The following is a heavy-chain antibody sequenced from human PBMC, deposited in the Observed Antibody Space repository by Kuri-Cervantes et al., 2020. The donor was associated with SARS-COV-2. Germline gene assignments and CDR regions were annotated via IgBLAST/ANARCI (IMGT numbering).Heavy chain of an antibody. D-gene: IGHD6-13*01. CDR3: ARGEGSRWSY. CDR1: GFTFSSYA. V-gene: IGHV3-30*04. CDR2: ISYDGSNK. J-gene: IGHJ4*02. Sequence: GGSLRLSCAASGFTFSSYAMHWVRQAPGKGLEWVAVISYDGSNKYYADSVQGRFTISRDDSKNTLYLQMNSLRAEDTAVYYCARGEGSRWSYWGQGTLVTGSS.